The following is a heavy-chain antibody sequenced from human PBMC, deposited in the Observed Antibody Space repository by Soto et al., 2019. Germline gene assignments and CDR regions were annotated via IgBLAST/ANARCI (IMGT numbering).Heavy chain of an antibody. Sequence: PSETLSLTCAVSGGSISSSNWWSWVRQPPGKGLEWIGEIYHSGSTNYNPSLKSRVTISVDKSKNQFSLKLSSVTAADTAVYYCARDSSSSWRQYDFDYWGQGTLVTVSS. CDR3: ARDSSSSWRQYDFDY. D-gene: IGHD6-13*01. J-gene: IGHJ4*02. CDR2: IYHSGST. CDR1: GGSISSSNW. V-gene: IGHV4-4*02.